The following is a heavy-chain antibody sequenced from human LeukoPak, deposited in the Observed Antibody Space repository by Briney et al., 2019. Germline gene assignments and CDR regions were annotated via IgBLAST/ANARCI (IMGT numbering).Heavy chain of an antibody. CDR3: ARVPSNRIAKNWFDP. CDR1: GYTFTSYG. D-gene: IGHD3-3*01. CDR2: ISAYNGNT. V-gene: IGHV1-18*01. Sequence: GASVKVSCEASGYTFTSYGISWVRQAPGQGLEWMGWISAYNGNTNYAQKLQGRVTMTTDTSTSTAYMELRSLVSDDTAVYYCARVPSNRIAKNWFDPWGQGTLVTVSS. J-gene: IGHJ5*02.